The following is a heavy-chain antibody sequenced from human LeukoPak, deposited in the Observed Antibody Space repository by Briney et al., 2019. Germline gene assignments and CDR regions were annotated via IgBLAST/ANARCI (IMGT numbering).Heavy chain of an antibody. V-gene: IGHV3-30*03. D-gene: IGHD6-19*01. Sequence: GGSLRLSCAASGFTFSSYGMHWVRQAPGKGLEWVAVISYDGSNKYYADSVKGRFTISRDNSKNTLYLQMNSLRAEDTAVYYCARPISSGWSDAFDIWGQGTMVTVSS. J-gene: IGHJ3*02. CDR3: ARPISSGWSDAFDI. CDR2: ISYDGSNK. CDR1: GFTFSSYG.